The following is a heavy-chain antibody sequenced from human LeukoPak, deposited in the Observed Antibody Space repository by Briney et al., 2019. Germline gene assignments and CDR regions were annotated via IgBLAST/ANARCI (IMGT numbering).Heavy chain of an antibody. V-gene: IGHV1-69*13. CDR3: ARSVRGDYYYYGMDV. Sequence: ASVKVSCKASGGTLSSYAISWVRQAPGQGLEWMGGIIPIFGTANYAQKFQGRVTITADESTSTAYMELSSLRSEDTAVYYCARSVRGDYYYYGMDVWGQGTTVTVSS. CDR1: GGTLSSYA. J-gene: IGHJ6*02. CDR2: IIPIFGTA. D-gene: IGHD3-10*01.